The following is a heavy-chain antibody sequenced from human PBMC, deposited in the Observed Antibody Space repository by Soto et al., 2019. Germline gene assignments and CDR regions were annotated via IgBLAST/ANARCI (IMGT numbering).Heavy chain of an antibody. CDR3: ARDLGPRAIAATGLFDF. D-gene: IGHD6-13*01. CDR1: GDTFTSYC. Sequence: ASVKVSCKASGDTFTSYCFSWVRQAPGQGLEWMGWISGYNGKAEYAQKLQDRVTLTTDTSTNTAYMELRTLRSDDTAVYYCARDLGPRAIAATGLFDFWGQG. J-gene: IGHJ4*02. CDR2: ISGYNGKA. V-gene: IGHV1-18*01.